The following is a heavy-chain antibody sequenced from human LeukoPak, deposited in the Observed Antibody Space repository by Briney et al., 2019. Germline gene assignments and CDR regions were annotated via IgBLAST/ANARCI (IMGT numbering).Heavy chain of an antibody. CDR2: IHYSGST. V-gene: IGHV4-39*01. CDR1: GGSISSSSSY. CDR3: ARRLTQYDCFDP. Sequence: ASETLSLTCTVSGGSISSSSSYWGWIRQPPGKGLEWIGSIHYSGSTYYNPSLKSRITISGDTSKNQFSLHLNSVTPEDTAVYYCARRLTQYDCFDPWGQGILVTVSS. J-gene: IGHJ5*02. D-gene: IGHD2-2*01.